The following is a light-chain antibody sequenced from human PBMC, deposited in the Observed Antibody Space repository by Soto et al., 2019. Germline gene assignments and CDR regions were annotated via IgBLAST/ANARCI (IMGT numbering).Light chain of an antibody. Sequence: QSALTQPGSVSGSPGQSITISCTGTSSDVGSYNLVSWYQQHPGKAPKLMIYEGNKRPSGVSNRFSGSKSANTASLTIYGLQTEDEADYYCCSYAGTNTFVFGTGTKLTVL. J-gene: IGLJ1*01. CDR2: EGN. V-gene: IGLV2-23*01. CDR3: CSYAGTNTFV. CDR1: SSDVGSYNL.